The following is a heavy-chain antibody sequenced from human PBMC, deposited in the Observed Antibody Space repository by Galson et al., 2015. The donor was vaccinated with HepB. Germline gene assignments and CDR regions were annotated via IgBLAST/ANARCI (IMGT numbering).Heavy chain of an antibody. V-gene: IGHV1-2*06. J-gene: IGHJ6*03. CDR3: ARGRGARGYYYYYMDV. CDR2: INPNSGGT. Sequence: SVKVSCKASGYTFTGYYMHWVRQAPGQGLEWMGRINPNSGGTNYAQKFQGRVTMTRDTSISTAYMELSRLRSDDTAVYYCARGRGARGYYYYYMDVWGKGTTVTVSS. CDR1: GYTFTGYY.